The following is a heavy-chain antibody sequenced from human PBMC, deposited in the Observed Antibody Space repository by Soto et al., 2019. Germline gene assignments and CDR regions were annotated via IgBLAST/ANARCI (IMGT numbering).Heavy chain of an antibody. CDR1: GYTFTSYY. V-gene: IGHV1-46*03. CDR3: ARDIGYCSGGSCGDFDY. J-gene: IGHJ4*02. D-gene: IGHD2-15*01. Sequence: ASVKVSCKASGYTFTSYYMHWVRQAPGQGLEWMGIINPSGGSTSYAQKFQGRVTMTRDTSTSTVYMELSSLGSEDTAVYYCARDIGYCSGGSCGDFDYWGQGTLVTVSS. CDR2: INPSGGST.